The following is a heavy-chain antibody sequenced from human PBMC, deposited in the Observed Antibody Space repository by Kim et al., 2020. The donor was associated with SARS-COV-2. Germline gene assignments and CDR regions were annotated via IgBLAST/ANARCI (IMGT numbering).Heavy chain of an antibody. Sequence: GGSLRLSCAASGLTFRSHAMSWVRQAPGKGLEWISSINGRGDNTYYADSVKGRFTISRDNSKDTLYLQLNSLRVEDTAMYYCAKHYGSDSSSRHSDYWGQGTLVTVSS. V-gene: IGHV3-23*01. CDR2: INGRGDNT. CDR3: AKHYGSDSSSRHSDY. CDR1: GLTFRSHA. D-gene: IGHD3-10*01. J-gene: IGHJ4*02.